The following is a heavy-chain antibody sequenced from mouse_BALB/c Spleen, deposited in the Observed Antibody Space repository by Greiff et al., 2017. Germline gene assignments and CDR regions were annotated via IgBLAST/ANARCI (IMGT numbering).Heavy chain of an antibody. Sequence: QVQLQQPGAELVKPGASVKLSCKASGYTFTSYWMHWVKQRPGQGLEWIGEINPSNGRTNYNEKFKSKATLTVDKSSSTAYMQLSSLTSEDSAVYYCARGGLSAAMDYWGQGTSVTVSS. CDR1: GYTFTSYW. CDR2: INPSNGRT. D-gene: IGHD1-1*02. V-gene: IGHV1S81*02. CDR3: ARGGLSAAMDY. J-gene: IGHJ4*01.